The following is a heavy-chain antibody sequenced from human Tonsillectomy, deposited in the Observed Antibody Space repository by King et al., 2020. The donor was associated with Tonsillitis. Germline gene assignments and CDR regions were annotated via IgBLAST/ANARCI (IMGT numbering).Heavy chain of an antibody. Sequence: VQLVESGGGLVQPGGSLRLSCAASGFTFSSYEMNWVRQAPGKGLEWVSYISSSGSSIYYADSVKGRFTISRDNAKNSLYLQMNSLRAEDTAVYYCARDPIDYYGSEKDAFDIWVQGTMVTVSS. D-gene: IGHD3-10*01. CDR2: ISSSGSSI. CDR1: GFTFSSYE. CDR3: ARDPIDYYGSEKDAFDI. V-gene: IGHV3-48*03. J-gene: IGHJ3*02.